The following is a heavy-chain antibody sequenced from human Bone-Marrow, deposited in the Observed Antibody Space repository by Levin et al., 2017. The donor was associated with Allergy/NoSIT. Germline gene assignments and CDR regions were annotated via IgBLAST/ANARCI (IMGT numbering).Heavy chain of an antibody. J-gene: IGHJ4*02. V-gene: IGHV2-70*04. CDR3: ARADGSGRYYNVFDY. Sequence: SGPTLVKPTQTLTLTCTFSGFSLSTSGMRVSWIRQPAGKALEWLARIDWDDDKFYSTSLKTRLTISKDTSKNQVVLTMTNMDPVDTATYYCARADGSGRYYNVFDYWGQGTLVTVSS. CDR2: IDWDDDK. D-gene: IGHD3-10*01. CDR1: GFSLSTSGMR.